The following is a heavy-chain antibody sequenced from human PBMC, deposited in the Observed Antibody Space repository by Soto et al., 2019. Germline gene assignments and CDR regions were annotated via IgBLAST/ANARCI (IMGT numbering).Heavy chain of an antibody. CDR3: AREGGRGVEYSYGPPTYYYYGMDV. V-gene: IGHV4-61*08. CDR1: GGSVSSGDYY. J-gene: IGHJ6*02. D-gene: IGHD5-18*01. Sequence: SETLSLTCTVSGGSVSSGDYYWTWIRQPPGKGLEWIGYIYYSGSTNYNPSLKSRVTISVDTSKNQFSLKLSSVTAGDTAVYYCAREGGRGVEYSYGPPTYYYYGMDVWGQGTTVTVSS. CDR2: IYYSGST.